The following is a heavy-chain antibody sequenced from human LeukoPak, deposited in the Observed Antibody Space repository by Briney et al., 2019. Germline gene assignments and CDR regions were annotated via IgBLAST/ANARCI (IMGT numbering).Heavy chain of an antibody. D-gene: IGHD2-15*01. J-gene: IGHJ4*02. Sequence: SGPTLVNPTQTLTLTCSFSGFSLSTSGEGVGWIRQAPGKAPEWLVFIYWDDDKRYNPSLQSRLSITKDTSKNQVVLTMTNVDPADTATYYCAHRRPGYNSGWNGGDLDYWGQGTLVAVSS. V-gene: IGHV2-5*02. CDR3: AHRRPGYNSGWNGGDLDY. CDR1: GFSLSTSGEG. CDR2: IYWDDDK.